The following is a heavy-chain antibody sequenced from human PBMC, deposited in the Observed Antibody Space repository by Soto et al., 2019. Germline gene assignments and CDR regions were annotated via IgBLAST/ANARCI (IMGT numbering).Heavy chain of an antibody. J-gene: IGHJ6*03. CDR1: GFTFSSFG. V-gene: IGHV3-30*18. CDR2: ISYDGSNR. D-gene: IGHD2-2*01. Sequence: QVQLVESGGGVVQPGRSVRLSCAASGFTFSSFGMHWVRQAPGKGLEWVAIISYDGSNRYYGDSVKGRITISRDNSKNTVYLEMNSLRVDDTAVYYCAKGGVPAGMPGYYYMDVWGKGIAVNISS. CDR3: AKGGVPAGMPGYYYMDV.